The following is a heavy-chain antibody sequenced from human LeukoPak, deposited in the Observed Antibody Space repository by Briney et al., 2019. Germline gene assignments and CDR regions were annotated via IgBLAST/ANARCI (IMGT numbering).Heavy chain of an antibody. Sequence: SETLSLTCTVSGGSISSYFWSWIRQPPGKGLEWIGYISYSGSTDYNPSLKSRVTISVDTSRNQFSLKLKSVTAADTAVYYCARSEAPTVRGVILVNWADPWGQGTLVTVSS. CDR3: ARSEAPTVRGVILVNWADP. CDR1: GGSISSYF. V-gene: IGHV4-59*01. D-gene: IGHD3-10*01. J-gene: IGHJ5*02. CDR2: ISYSGST.